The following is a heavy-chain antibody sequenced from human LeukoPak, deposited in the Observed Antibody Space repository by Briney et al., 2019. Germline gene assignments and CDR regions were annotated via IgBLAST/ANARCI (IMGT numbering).Heavy chain of an antibody. CDR3: ARRSSGSSGWYGFDY. J-gene: IGHJ4*02. CDR2: INHSGSS. D-gene: IGHD6-19*01. Sequence: SETLSLTCTVSGYSISSGYYWSWIRQPPGKGLEWIGEINHSGSSNYNPSLKSRVTISVDTSKNQFSLKLSSVTAADTAVYYCARRSSGSSGWYGFDYWGQGTLVTVSS. V-gene: IGHV4-38-2*02. CDR1: GYSISSGYY.